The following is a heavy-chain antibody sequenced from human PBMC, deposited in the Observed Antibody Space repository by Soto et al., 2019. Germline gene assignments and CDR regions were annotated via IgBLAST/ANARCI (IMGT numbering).Heavy chain of an antibody. CDR2: INHSGST. D-gene: IGHD2-21*02. Sequence: SETLSLTCAVYGGSFSCYYWSWIRQPPGKGLEWIGEINHSGSTNYNPSLKSRVTISVDTSKNQFSLKLSSVTAADTAVYYCARGSFRVTAHYYYYYGMDVWGQGTTVS. V-gene: IGHV4-34*01. CDR1: GGSFSCYY. CDR3: ARGSFRVTAHYYYYYGMDV. J-gene: IGHJ6*02.